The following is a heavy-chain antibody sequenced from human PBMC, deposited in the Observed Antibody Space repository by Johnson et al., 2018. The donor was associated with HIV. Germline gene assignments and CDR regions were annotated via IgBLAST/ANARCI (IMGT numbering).Heavy chain of an antibody. J-gene: IGHJ3*02. CDR2: IGTAGDT. CDR1: GFTFSSYD. Sequence: VQLVESGGGLVQPGGSLRLSCAASGFTFSSYDMHWVRQATGKGLEWVSAIGTAGDTYYPGSVKGRFTISRENAKNSLYLQMNSLRAGDTAVYYCAKSTQASIFRESGPYGAFDIWGQGTMVTVSS. CDR3: AKSTQASIFRESGPYGAFDI. V-gene: IGHV3-13*01. D-gene: IGHD3-3*02.